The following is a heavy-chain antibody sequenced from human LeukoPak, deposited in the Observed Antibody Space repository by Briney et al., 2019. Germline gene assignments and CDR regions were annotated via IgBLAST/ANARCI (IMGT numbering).Heavy chain of an antibody. J-gene: IGHJ5*02. CDR3: ARDGSRSWSLNTWFDP. D-gene: IGHD6-13*01. CDR1: GFTFSDYY. V-gene: IGHV3-11*04. CDR2: ITNSGSIL. Sequence: GGSLRLSCAASGFTFSDYYMTWMRQAPGKGLERVAYITNSGSILYYADSVKGRFTISRDNAKNSLFLQMNSLRAEDTAVYYCARDGSRSWSLNTWFDPWGQGTQVTVSS.